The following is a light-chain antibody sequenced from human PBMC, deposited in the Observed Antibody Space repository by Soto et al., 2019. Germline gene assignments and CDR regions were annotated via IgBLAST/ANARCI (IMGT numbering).Light chain of an antibody. CDR3: YSYAGSGTYV. Sequence: QSALTQPASMSGSPGQSITISCTGTNIEVGTYNLVSWYQQHPGKAPKLMTYEGTKRPSGVSNRFSGSNSGNTASLTISGLQAEDEADYYCYSYAGSGTYVFGTGTKLTVL. V-gene: IGLV2-23*01. CDR2: EGT. J-gene: IGLJ1*01. CDR1: NIEVGTYNL.